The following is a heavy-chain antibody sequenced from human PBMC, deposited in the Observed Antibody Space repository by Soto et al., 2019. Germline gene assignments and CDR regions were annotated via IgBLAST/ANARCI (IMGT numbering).Heavy chain of an antibody. CDR1: GDSVSSNSAA. J-gene: IGHJ5*02. Sequence: KQSQTLSLTCAISGDSVSSNSAAWNWIRQSPSRGLEWLGRTYYRSKWYNDYAVSVKSRITINPDTSKNQFSLQLNSVTPEDTAVYYCAREGDYYGSGSYNWFDPWGQGTLVTVSS. CDR3: AREGDYYGSGSYNWFDP. V-gene: IGHV6-1*01. D-gene: IGHD3-10*01. CDR2: TYYRSKWYN.